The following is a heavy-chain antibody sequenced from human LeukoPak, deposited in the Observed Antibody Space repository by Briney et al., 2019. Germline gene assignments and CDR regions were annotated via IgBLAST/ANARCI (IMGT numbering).Heavy chain of an antibody. J-gene: IGHJ3*02. CDR2: INPNSGGT. D-gene: IGHD2-2*01. CDR3: AREPPVIVVVPAARAFDI. V-gene: IGHV1-2*02. Sequence: ASVKVSCKASGYTFTGYYMHWVRQAPGQGLEWMGWINPNSGGTNYAQKFQGRVTMTRDTSISTAYMELSSLRSEDTAVYYCAREPPVIVVVPAARAFDIWGQGTMVTVSS. CDR1: GYTFTGYY.